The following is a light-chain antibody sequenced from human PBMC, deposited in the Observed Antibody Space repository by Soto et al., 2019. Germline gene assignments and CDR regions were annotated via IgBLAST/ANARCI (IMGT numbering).Light chain of an antibody. V-gene: IGKV1-5*03. J-gene: IGKJ1*01. CDR1: QTISSW. CDR2: KAS. CDR3: QHYNSYSEA. Sequence: DIQMTQSPSTLSGSVGDRVTITCRASQTISSWLAWYQQKPGKAPKLLIYKASTLKSGVPSRFSGSGSGTDFTLTISSLQPEDFATYYCQHYNSYSEAFGQGTKGEIK.